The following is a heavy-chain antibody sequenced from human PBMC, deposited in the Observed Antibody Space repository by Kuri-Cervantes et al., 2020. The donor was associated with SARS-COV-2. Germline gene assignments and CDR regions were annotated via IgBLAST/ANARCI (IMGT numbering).Heavy chain of an antibody. D-gene: IGHD3-16*01. CDR1: AGTFSSYA. Sequence: SVTVSCKASAGTFSSYAISWVRQAPGQGLEWMGGIIPILGIANYAQKFQGRVTITADKSTSKAYMELSSLRADDTAVYYCAGGRWGGDYWGQGTLVTVSS. CDR2: IIPILGIA. V-gene: IGHV1-69*10. CDR3: AGGRWGGDY. J-gene: IGHJ4*02.